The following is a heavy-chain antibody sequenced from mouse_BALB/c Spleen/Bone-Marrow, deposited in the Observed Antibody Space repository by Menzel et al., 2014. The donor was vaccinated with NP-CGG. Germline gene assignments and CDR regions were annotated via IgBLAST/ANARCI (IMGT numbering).Heavy chain of an antibody. CDR3: ANYDYGWYFDV. J-gene: IGHJ1*01. CDR1: GFNIKDTY. CDR2: IDPANGNT. D-gene: IGHD2-4*01. V-gene: IGHV14-3*02. Sequence: VQLQQSGAELVKPGASVKLSCTASGFNIKDTYMHWVKQRPEQGLEWIGRIDPANGNTKYDPKFQGKATITADTSSNTAYLRLSSLTSEDTAVYYCANYDYGWYFDVWGAGTTVTVSS.